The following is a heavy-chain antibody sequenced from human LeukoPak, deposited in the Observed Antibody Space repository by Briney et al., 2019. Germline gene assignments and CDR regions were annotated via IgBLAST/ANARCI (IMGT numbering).Heavy chain of an antibody. D-gene: IGHD5-12*01. V-gene: IGHV4-59*02. Sequence: PSETLSLTCTVAGGSVNSYYWSWIRQPPGKGLEWLGYIDYSGNTNYSPSLQSRLTISVDTSKNQFSLKLTSVTAADTATYYCASTVGWLRFGLAIYHWGQGTLVTVSS. CDR3: ASTVGWLRFGLAIYH. CDR1: GGSVNSYY. CDR2: IDYSGNT. J-gene: IGHJ5*02.